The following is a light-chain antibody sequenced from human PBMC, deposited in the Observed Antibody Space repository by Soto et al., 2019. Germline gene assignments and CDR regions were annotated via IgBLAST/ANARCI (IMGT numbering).Light chain of an antibody. V-gene: IGKV3-15*01. CDR3: QQYNDWPRT. J-gene: IGKJ1*01. CDR1: QSVSDN. CDR2: GAS. Sequence: EVVMTQSPGTLSVSPGERASLSCRASQSVSDNLAWYQQTPGQAPRLLIHGASTRATGIPARFSGSGSGTEFTLTISSLQSEDFAFYYCQQYNDWPRTFGQGTKVEIK.